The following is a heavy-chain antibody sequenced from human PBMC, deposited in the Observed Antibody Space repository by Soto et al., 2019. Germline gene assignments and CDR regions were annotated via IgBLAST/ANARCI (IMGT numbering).Heavy chain of an antibody. CDR2: MNADSGNT. CDR1: GYTFTTFD. Sequence: ASVKVSCKASGYTFTTFDINWMRQAPGQGLEWLGWMNADSGNTGYAQKFQGRVTLTRSTSISTAYMEQNSLTSEDTAVYYCARNKRETGDFDYWGQGTLVTVSS. D-gene: IGHD7-27*01. CDR3: ARNKRETGDFDY. J-gene: IGHJ4*02. V-gene: IGHV1-8*01.